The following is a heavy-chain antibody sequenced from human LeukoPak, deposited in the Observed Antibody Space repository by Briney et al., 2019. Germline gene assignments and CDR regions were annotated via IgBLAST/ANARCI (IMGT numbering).Heavy chain of an antibody. CDR3: AREVEAAGRSYFDY. J-gene: IGHJ4*02. CDR2: INPNSGGT. Sequence: ASVKVSCKASGYTFTGYYMHWVRQAPGQGLEWMGWINPNSGGTNYAQKFQGRVTMTRDTSISTAYMELSRLRSDDTAVYYCAREVEAAGRSYFDYWGQGPWSPSPQ. CDR1: GYTFTGYY. V-gene: IGHV1-2*02. D-gene: IGHD6-13*01.